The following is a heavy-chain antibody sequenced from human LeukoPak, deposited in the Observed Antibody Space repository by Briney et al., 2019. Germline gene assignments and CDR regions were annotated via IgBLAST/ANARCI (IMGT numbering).Heavy chain of an antibody. V-gene: IGHV1-69*04. CDR2: IIPILGMA. J-gene: IGHJ4*02. Sequence: RASVKVSCKASGGTFSSYAISWVRQAPGQGLEWMGRIIPILGMANYAQKFQGRVTITADKSTSTAYMELSSLRSEDTAVYYCARDLSGSYLGDYWGQGTLVTVSS. CDR3: ARDLSGSYLGDY. D-gene: IGHD1-26*01. CDR1: GGTFSSYA.